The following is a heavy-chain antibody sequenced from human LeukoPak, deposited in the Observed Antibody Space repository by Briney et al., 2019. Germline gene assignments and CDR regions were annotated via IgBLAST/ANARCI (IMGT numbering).Heavy chain of an antibody. D-gene: IGHD2-21*02. CDR3: ARLIAVTPLGYFDY. CDR1: GYTFTSYW. V-gene: IGHV5-51*01. Sequence: GESLKISCNGSGYTFTSYWIGWVGQMPGKGREWMGIIYPGDSDTKHSPSFQGQVTISADETISTAHLQWSSLMASDTAIYYWARLIAVTPLGYFDYWGQGTLVTVSS. CDR2: IYPGDSDT. J-gene: IGHJ4*02.